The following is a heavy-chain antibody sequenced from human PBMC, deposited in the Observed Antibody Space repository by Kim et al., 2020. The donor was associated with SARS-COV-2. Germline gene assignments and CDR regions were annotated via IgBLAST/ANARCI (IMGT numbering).Heavy chain of an antibody. V-gene: IGHV3-43*02. J-gene: IGHJ6*02. D-gene: IGHD6-13*01. CDR1: GFTFDDYA. CDR2: ISGDGGST. CDR3: AKEIGYSSSWYATANYYYYGMGV. Sequence: GGSLRLSCAASGFTFDDYAMHWVRQAPGKGLEWVSLISGDGGSTYYADSVKGRFTISRDNSKNSLYLQMNSLRTEDTALYYCAKEIGYSSSWYATANYYYYGMGVWGQGTTVTVSS.